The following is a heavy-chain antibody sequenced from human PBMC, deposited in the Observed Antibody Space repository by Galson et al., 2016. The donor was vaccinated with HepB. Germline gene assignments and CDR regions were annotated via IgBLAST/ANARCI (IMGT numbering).Heavy chain of an antibody. J-gene: IGHJ4*02. CDR2: ISYDGTNT. D-gene: IGHD2-21*02. V-gene: IGHV3-30*18. CDR1: GFGFRSYG. CDR3: AKDAILGCGRDCYVDY. Sequence: LRLSCAASGFGFRSYGMHWVRQAPGKGLEWVAGISYDGTNTYYADSVKGRFTISRDNSKSTLYLQMNSLRAEDTAVYFCAKDAILGCGRDCYVDYWGQGTLVTVSS.